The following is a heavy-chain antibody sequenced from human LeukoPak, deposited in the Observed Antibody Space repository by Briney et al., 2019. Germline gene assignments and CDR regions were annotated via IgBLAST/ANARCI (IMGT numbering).Heavy chain of an antibody. V-gene: IGHV3-23*01. CDR2: ISGSGDNT. CDR1: GFTISSYA. D-gene: IGHD2/OR15-2a*01. J-gene: IGHJ4*02. Sequence: GGSLRLSCAASGFTISSYAMSWVRQAPGKGLEWVSAISGSGDNTYYADSVKGRFTISRDNSRNTLYVQMNSLRAEDTAIYYCAKGGQVGPLLYFDSWGQGTLVTVSS. CDR3: AKGGQVGPLLYFDS.